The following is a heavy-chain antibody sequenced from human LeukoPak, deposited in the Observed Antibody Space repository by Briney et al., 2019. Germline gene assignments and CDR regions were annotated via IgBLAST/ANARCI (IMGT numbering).Heavy chain of an antibody. CDR3: ARVESGPYYYYYMDV. Sequence: SVKVSCKVSGYTLTELSMHWVRQAPGKGLEWMGGIIPIFGTANYAQKFQGRVTITTDESTSTAYMELSSLRSEDTAVYYCARVESGPYYYYYMDVWGKGTTVTVSS. CDR2: IIPIFGTA. J-gene: IGHJ6*03. D-gene: IGHD1-1*01. CDR1: GYTLTELS. V-gene: IGHV1-69*05.